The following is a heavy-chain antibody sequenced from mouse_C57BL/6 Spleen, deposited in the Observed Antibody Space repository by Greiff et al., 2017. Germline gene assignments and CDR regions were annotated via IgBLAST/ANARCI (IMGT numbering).Heavy chain of an antibody. J-gene: IGHJ4*01. Sequence: QVQLQQPGAELVKPGASVKLSCKASGYTFTSYWITWVQPRPGQGLEWIGDLYPGGGSTNYHAKFKSTATLPVAPSSSTAYLQLTSLPSEDCAVYYCAGEDRDSNYEARDYWGQGTSVTVSS. CDR2: LYPGGGST. CDR3: AGEDRDSNYEARDY. CDR1: GYTFTSYW. D-gene: IGHD2-5*01. V-gene: IGHV1-55*01.